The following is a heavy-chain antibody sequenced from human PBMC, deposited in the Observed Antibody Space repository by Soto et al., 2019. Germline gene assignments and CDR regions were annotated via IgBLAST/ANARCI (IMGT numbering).Heavy chain of an antibody. V-gene: IGHV1-46*04. CDR3: ARGLRWRDLDY. CDR2: IDPSDGTT. CDR1: GYAFTTYH. D-gene: IGHD2-15*01. J-gene: IGHJ4*02. Sequence: ASVKVSCKASGYAFTTYHMHWVRQAPGQGLEWMGMIDPSDGTTTYAQKLQGRVTMTRDTATSTVYMELSSLRSEDTAVYYCARGLRWRDLDYWGQGTPVTV.